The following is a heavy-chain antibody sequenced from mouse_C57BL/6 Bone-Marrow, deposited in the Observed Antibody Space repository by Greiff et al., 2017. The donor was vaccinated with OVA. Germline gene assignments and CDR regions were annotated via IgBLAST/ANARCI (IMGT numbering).Heavy chain of an antibody. V-gene: IGHV1-64*01. CDR2: IHPNSGST. CDR1: GYTFTSYW. Sequence: QVQLQQPGAELVKPGASVKLSCKASGYTFTSYWMHWVKQRPGQGLEWIGMIHPNSGSTNYNEKFKSKATMTVDKSSSTAYMKLSSLTSEDSAVYYCTRSEGYDYSWFAYWGPRALVTVSA. CDR3: TRSEGYDYSWFAY. D-gene: IGHD2-4*01. J-gene: IGHJ3*01.